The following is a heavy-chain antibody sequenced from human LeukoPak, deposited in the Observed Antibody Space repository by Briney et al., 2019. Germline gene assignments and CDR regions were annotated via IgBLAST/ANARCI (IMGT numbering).Heavy chain of an antibody. Sequence: PSETLSLTCTVSGGSISSGSYYWSWIRQPAGKGLEWIGRIYTSGSTNYNPSLKSRVTISVDTSKNQFSLKLSSVTAADTAVYYCVRDEIAAPGYNWFDPWGQGTLVTVSS. CDR1: GGSISSGSYY. CDR3: VRDEIAAPGYNWFDP. J-gene: IGHJ5*02. V-gene: IGHV4-61*02. CDR2: IYTSGST. D-gene: IGHD6-6*01.